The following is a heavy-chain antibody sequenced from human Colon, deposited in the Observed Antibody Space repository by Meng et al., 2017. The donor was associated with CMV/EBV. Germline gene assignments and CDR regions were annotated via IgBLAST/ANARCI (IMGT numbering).Heavy chain of an antibody. D-gene: IGHD2-21*01. V-gene: IGHV3-21*01. CDR1: TFSTSH. J-gene: IGHJ4*02. Sequence: TFSTSHMHWVRQAPGKGLEWVAYISSSSDYIYYADSVKGRFTISRDNAKKSLYLQMSNLRAEDTAVYYCARGDCDGGGCVKLWVFDYWGLGTLVTVSS. CDR3: ARGDCDGGGCVKLWVFDY. CDR2: ISSSSDYI.